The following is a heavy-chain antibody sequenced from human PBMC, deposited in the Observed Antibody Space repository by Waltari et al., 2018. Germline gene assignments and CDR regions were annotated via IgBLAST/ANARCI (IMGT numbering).Heavy chain of an antibody. V-gene: IGHV4-38-2*01. CDR1: GYSISSGYY. CDR2: IYHSGST. CDR3: ARGHMSNALDY. D-gene: IGHD4-4*01. J-gene: IGHJ4*02. Sequence: QVQLQESGPGLVKPSETLSLTCAVSGYSISSGYYWGWIRQPPGKGLEWIGSIYHSGSTYYNPSLKSRVTISVDTSKNQFSLKLSSVTAADTAVYYCARGHMSNALDYWGQGTLVTVSS.